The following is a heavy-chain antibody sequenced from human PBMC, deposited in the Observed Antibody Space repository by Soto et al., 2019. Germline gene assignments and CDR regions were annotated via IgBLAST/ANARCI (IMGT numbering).Heavy chain of an antibody. CDR3: ARGKVPYYYYGMDV. Sequence: ASVKVSCKASGYTFTGYYIHWVREAPGQGLEWMGWINPQTGGTSYAQKFQGRVTLSRDTSKNQFSLKLSSVTAADTAVYYCARGKVPYYYYGMDVWGQGTTVTVSS. D-gene: IGHD3-10*01. J-gene: IGHJ6*02. CDR2: INPQTGGT. V-gene: IGHV1-2*02. CDR1: GYTFTGYY.